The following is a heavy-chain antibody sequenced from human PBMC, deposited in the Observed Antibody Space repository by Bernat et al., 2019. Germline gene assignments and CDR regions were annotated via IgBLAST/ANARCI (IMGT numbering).Heavy chain of an antibody. Sequence: QLQLQESGPGLVKPSETLSLTCTVSGGSISSSSYYWGWIRQPPGKGLEWIGSIYYSGSTYYNPYLKSRVTISVDTSKNQFSLKLSSVTAADTAVYYCARRNLGAFDYWGQGTLVTVSS. CDR2: IYYSGST. V-gene: IGHV4-39*01. D-gene: IGHD4-17*01. CDR3: ARRNLGAFDY. J-gene: IGHJ4*02. CDR1: GGSISSSSYY.